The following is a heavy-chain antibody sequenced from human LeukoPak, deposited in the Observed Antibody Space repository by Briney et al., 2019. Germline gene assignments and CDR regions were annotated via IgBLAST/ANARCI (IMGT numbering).Heavy chain of an antibody. V-gene: IGHV3-23*01. D-gene: IGHD1-14*01. CDR1: GFTFSSYA. CDR3: VKDDRGYYYHGMDV. CDR2: ISGSGGST. J-gene: IGHJ6*02. Sequence: GGSLRLSCAASGFTFSSYAMSWVRQAPGKGLEWVSDISGSGGSTYYADSVKGRFTISRDNSKNTLYLQMKSLRAEDTAVYYCVKDDRGYYYHGMDVWGQGTTVTVSS.